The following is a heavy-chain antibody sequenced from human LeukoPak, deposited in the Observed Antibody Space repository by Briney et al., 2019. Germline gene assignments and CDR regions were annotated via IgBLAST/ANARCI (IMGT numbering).Heavy chain of an antibody. Sequence: GGSLRLSCAASGFTLSDFYMSWIRQAPGKGLDWVSSNSSSGSNTKYADSVKVRFTISRDNDKKSMFLQMNSLRAEDTAIYYCARYYYDKSGYYPGAFDIWGQGTMVTVSS. CDR2: NSSSGSNT. V-gene: IGHV3-11*03. CDR3: ARYYYDKSGYYPGAFDI. J-gene: IGHJ3*02. CDR1: GFTLSDFY. D-gene: IGHD3-22*01.